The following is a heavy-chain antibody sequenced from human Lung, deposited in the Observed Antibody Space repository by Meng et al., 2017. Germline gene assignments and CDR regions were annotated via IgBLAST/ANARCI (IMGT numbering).Heavy chain of an antibody. V-gene: IGHV4-34*01. Sequence: QGHVQQWGPGLLKPSGTLSLTCVVSGGSFSDYYWSWIRQPPGKGLEWIGEINHSGSTNYNPSLESRATISVDTSQNNLSLKLSSVTAADSAVYYCARGPTTMAHDFDYWGQGTLVTVSS. CDR3: ARGPTTMAHDFDY. CDR2: INHSGST. CDR1: GGSFSDYY. D-gene: IGHD4-11*01. J-gene: IGHJ4*02.